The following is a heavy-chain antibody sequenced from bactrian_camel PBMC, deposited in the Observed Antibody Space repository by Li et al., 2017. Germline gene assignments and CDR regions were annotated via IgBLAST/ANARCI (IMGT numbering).Heavy chain of an antibody. V-gene: IGHV3S53*01. J-gene: IGHJ4*01. Sequence: HVQLVESGGGSVQAGGSLKLSCAASGDTYSRYCMAWFRQAPGAKRETVATIDSNGVTKVADSVKGRFTISRDNDKDTLYLQMNNLKIEDTAVYYCALGSGRQATMTARGKGTQVTVS. CDR1: GDTYSRYC. CDR2: IDSNGVT. D-gene: IGHD3*01.